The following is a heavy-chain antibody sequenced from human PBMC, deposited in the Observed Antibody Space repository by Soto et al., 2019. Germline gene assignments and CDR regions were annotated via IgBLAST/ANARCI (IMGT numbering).Heavy chain of an antibody. V-gene: IGHV4-59*01. D-gene: IGHD6-13*01. J-gene: IGHJ5*02. Sequence: QVQLQESGPGLVKPSETLSLTCTVSGGSISSYYWSWIRQPPGKGLEWIGYIYYSGSTNYNPSLKSRVTISVDTSKNQFSLKLSSVTAADTAVYYCARGVGFGIAAPNNWFDPWGQGTLVTVSS. CDR2: IYYSGST. CDR3: ARGVGFGIAAPNNWFDP. CDR1: GGSISSYY.